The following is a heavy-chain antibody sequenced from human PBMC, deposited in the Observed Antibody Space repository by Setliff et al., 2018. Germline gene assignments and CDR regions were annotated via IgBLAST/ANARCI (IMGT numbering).Heavy chain of an antibody. CDR3: VRGGNDYKWGAFDI. V-gene: IGHV4-59*01. CDR2: IYYSGST. Sequence: PSETLSLTCTVSGGSISSYYWSWIRQPPGKGLEWIGYIYYSGSTNYNPSLKSRVTISVDTSKNQFSLKLSSVTAADTAVYYCVRGGNDYKWGAFDIWGQGTMVTVSS. J-gene: IGHJ3*02. CDR1: GGSISSYY. D-gene: IGHD4-4*01.